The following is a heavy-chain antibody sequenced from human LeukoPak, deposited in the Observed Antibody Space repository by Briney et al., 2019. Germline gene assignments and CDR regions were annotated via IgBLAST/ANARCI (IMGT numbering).Heavy chain of an antibody. CDR1: GYIFTSYW. V-gene: IGHV5-51*01. CDR2: IYPGDSDT. Sequence: VESLMIYLKGSGYIFTSYWIGFVRQMPGKGLEWMGIIYPGDSDTRYSPSFQGQVTISADKSISTAYLQWSSLKASDTAMYYCARQIRIEGFDSWGQGTLVTVSS. J-gene: IGHJ4*02. CDR3: ARQIRIEGFDS. D-gene: IGHD3-16*01.